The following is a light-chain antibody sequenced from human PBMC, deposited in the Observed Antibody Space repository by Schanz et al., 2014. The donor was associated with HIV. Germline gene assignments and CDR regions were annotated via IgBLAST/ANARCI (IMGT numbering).Light chain of an antibody. CDR2: STS. V-gene: IGKV3-20*01. CDR1: QTVSSNS. J-gene: IGKJ2*01. Sequence: ELVLTQSPVILSLSPGESATLSCRASQTVSSNSLGWYQQKRGQVPRLLIYSTSRRANGIPDRFSGSGSGTDFTLTISRLEPEDFAVYYCQQYGSSLYTFGQGTKLEIK. CDR3: QQYGSSLYT.